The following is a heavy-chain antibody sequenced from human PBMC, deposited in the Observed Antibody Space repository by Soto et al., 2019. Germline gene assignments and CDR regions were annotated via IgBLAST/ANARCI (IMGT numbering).Heavy chain of an antibody. Sequence: GASVKVSCKASGYTFTGYYMHWVRQAPGQGLEWMGWINPNSGGTNYAQKFQGWVTMTRDTSISTAYMELSRLRSDDTAVYYCARDGRIAAAGRGLGYWGQGTLATVSS. V-gene: IGHV1-2*04. CDR3: ARDGRIAAAGRGLGY. J-gene: IGHJ4*02. CDR1: GYTFTGYY. CDR2: INPNSGGT. D-gene: IGHD6-13*01.